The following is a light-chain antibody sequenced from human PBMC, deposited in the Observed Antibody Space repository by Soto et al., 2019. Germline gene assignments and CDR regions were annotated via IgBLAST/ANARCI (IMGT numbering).Light chain of an antibody. Sequence: DIQMTQSPSTLSASVGDRVTITCRASQSGSRWLAWYQQKPGKAPKLLIYKASTLESGVPSRFSGSGSGTEFTLAISSLQPDASATYYCQQDNENWTFGQGTKVEIK. V-gene: IGKV1-5*03. CDR3: QQDNENWT. CDR1: QSGSRW. J-gene: IGKJ1*01. CDR2: KAS.